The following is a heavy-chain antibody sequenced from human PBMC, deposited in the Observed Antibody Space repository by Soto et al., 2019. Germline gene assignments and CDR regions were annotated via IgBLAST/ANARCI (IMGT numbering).Heavy chain of an antibody. CDR3: AREVTENYFDY. Sequence: QVQLQESGPGLVNPSQTLSLTCTVSGGSISSGGHYWSWIRHHPRKGLEWLGYIHNSGTTYYNPSLKSRVTISIDTSKKQFSLKLSSVTAADTAVYYCAREVTENYFDYWGQGTLVTVSS. CDR1: GGSISSGGHY. J-gene: IGHJ4*02. V-gene: IGHV4-31*03. CDR2: IHNSGTT. D-gene: IGHD3-10*01.